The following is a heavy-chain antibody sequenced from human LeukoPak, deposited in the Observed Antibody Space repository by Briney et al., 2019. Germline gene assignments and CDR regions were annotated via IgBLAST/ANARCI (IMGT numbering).Heavy chain of an antibody. J-gene: IGHJ6*03. Sequence: PSETLSLTCTVSGGSISSYYWSWIRQPPGKGLEWIGYIYYSGSTNYNPSLKSRVTISVDTSKNQFSLKLSSVTAADTAVYYCARRRDGYNKRGYYYYYYMDVWGKGTTVTVSS. CDR3: ARRRDGYNKRGYYYYYYMDV. CDR1: GGSISSYY. V-gene: IGHV4-59*01. D-gene: IGHD5-24*01. CDR2: IYYSGST.